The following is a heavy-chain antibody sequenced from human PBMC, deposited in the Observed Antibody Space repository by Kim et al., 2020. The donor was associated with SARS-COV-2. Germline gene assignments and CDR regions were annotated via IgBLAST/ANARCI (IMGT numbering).Heavy chain of an antibody. Sequence: SVKGRFTISRDNSKKALYLQMNSLRAEDTAVYYCARDNQLRGVIEEYFDYWGQGTLVTVSS. V-gene: IGHV3-30*07. D-gene: IGHD3-10*01. CDR3: ARDNQLRGVIEEYFDY. J-gene: IGHJ4*02.